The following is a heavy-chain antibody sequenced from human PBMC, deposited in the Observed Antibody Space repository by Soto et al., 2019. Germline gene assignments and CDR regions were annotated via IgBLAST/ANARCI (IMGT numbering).Heavy chain of an antibody. CDR1: GGTFSSYA. D-gene: IGHD1-26*01. V-gene: IGHV1-69*01. J-gene: IGHJ4*02. Sequence: QVQLVQSGAEVKKPGSSVKVSCKASGGTFSSYAISWVRQAPGQGLEWMGGIIPIFGTANYAQKFQGRVTITADESTSTAYMERSSLRSEDTAVYYCASRSQAGIVGATIRDYWGQGTLVTVSS. CDR3: ASRSQAGIVGATIRDY. CDR2: IIPIFGTA.